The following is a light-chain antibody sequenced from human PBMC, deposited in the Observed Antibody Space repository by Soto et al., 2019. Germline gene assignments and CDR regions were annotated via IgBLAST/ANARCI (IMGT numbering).Light chain of an antibody. J-gene: IGKJ1*01. Sequence: DIPMTQSPSTLSASVGDRVTITCRASQSTSTWLAWYQQRPGKTPKLLISEASKLESGVPSRFSGSGYGTEFTLTISSLQPDDFATYYCQQYITYPYAFGQGTKVEIK. CDR3: QQYITYPYA. CDR2: EAS. V-gene: IGKV1-5*03. CDR1: QSTSTW.